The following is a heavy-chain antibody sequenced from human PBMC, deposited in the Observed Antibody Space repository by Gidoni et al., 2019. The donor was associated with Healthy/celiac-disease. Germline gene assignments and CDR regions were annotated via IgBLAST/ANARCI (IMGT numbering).Heavy chain of an antibody. Sequence: QLQLQESGPGLVKPSETLSLNCTVSGGSISSSSYYWGWIRQHPGKGLEWIGSIYYSGSTYYNPSLKSRVTISVDTSKNQFSLKLSSVTAADTAVYYCARQGAWVRAAGTIDYWGQGTLVTVSS. CDR3: ARQGAWVRAAGTIDY. V-gene: IGHV4-39*01. CDR2: IYYSGST. D-gene: IGHD6-13*01. J-gene: IGHJ4*02. CDR1: GGSISSSSYY.